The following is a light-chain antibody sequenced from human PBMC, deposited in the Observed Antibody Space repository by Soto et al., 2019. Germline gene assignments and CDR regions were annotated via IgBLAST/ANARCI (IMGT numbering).Light chain of an antibody. CDR2: AAS. CDR1: QGISSY. V-gene: IGKV1-9*01. Sequence: DIQLTQSPSFLSASVGDRVTITCRASQGISSYLAWYQQKPGKAPKLLIYAASPLQSGVPSMFSGIGYGTEFTLTIRSLQHEDFATYYCQQLNSFGPGTKGDIK. CDR3: QQLNS. J-gene: IGKJ3*01.